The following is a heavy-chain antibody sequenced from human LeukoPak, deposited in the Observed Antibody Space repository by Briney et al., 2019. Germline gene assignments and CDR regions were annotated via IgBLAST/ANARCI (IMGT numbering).Heavy chain of an antibody. CDR2: MNPNNGNT. V-gene: IGHV1-8*01. CDR1: GYTFTSYD. D-gene: IGHD1-14*01. CDR3: AREGPSPTAPDAFDI. Sequence: GAAVKVSCKASGYTFTSYDSNWVRQATAQGLEWMGWMNPNNGNTGYAQKFQGRVTMTRNTSISTAYMELSSLRSEDTAVYYCAREGPSPTAPDAFDIWGQGTMVTVSS. J-gene: IGHJ3*02.